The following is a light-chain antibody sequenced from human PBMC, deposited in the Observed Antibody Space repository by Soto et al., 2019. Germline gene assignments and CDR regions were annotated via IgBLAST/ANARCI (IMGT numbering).Light chain of an antibody. CDR2: GAS. CDR1: QSVTSNY. Sequence: EIVLTQSPGTLSLSPGERATLSCRASQSVTSNYLAWYQHKPGQAPRLLIYGASSRATGIPDRFSGSGAGTDFVLTISRLEPEDVAVYYCQQYGTSPRTFGQGTKLEIK. J-gene: IGKJ2*01. V-gene: IGKV3-20*01. CDR3: QQYGTSPRT.